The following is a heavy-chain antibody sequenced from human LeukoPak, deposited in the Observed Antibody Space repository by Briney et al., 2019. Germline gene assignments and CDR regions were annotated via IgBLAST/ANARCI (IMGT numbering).Heavy chain of an antibody. CDR1: GYSFTSYW. CDR3: ARQRGYCSSTSCYVDVKDDAFDI. V-gene: IGHV5-51*01. J-gene: IGHJ3*02. Sequence: GESLKISCKGSGYSFTSYWIGWVRRMPGKGLEWMGIIYPGDSDTRYSPSFQGQVTISADKSISTAYLQWSSLKASDTAMYYCARQRGYCSSTSCYVDVKDDAFDIWGQGTMVTVSS. D-gene: IGHD2-2*01. CDR2: IYPGDSDT.